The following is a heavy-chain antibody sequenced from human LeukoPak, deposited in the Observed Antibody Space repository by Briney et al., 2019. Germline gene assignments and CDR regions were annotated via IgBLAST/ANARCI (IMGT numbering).Heavy chain of an antibody. J-gene: IGHJ6*02. CDR3: AKVAYSGYDSYYYGMDV. V-gene: IGHV3-30*18. CDR1: GFTFSSYG. CDR2: ISYDGSNK. Sequence: GGSLRLSCAASGFTFSSYGMHWVRQAPGKGLEWVAVISYDGSNKYYADSVKGRFTISRDNSKNTLYLQMNSLRAEDTAVYYCAKVAYSGYDSYYYGMDVWGQGTTVTVSS. D-gene: IGHD5-12*01.